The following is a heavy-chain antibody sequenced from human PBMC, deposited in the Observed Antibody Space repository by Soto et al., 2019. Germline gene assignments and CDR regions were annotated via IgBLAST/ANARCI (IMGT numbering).Heavy chain of an antibody. V-gene: IGHV3-21*01. CDR1: GFTFSSYS. CDR3: ARDDCSSTSCYPKPDFDY. CDR2: ISSSSSYI. D-gene: IGHD2-2*01. J-gene: IGHJ4*02. Sequence: GGSLRLSCAASGFTFSSYSMNWVRQAPGKGLEWVSSISSSSSYIYYADSVKGRFTISRDNAKNSLYLQMNSLRAEDTAVYYCARDDCSSTSCYPKPDFDYWGQGTLVTVSS.